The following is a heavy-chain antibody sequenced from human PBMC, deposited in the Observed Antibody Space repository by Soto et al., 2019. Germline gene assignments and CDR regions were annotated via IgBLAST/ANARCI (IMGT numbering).Heavy chain of an antibody. Sequence: QVQLVQSGAEVKKPGASVKVSCKASGYAFTSYDISWVRQAPGKGLEWMGWISAYNGNTNYAQKFQGRATMTTDTSPSTAYMELRSLRSDDTAVYYCARDVPPSVTTKNGMDVWGQGTTVTVSS. J-gene: IGHJ6*02. D-gene: IGHD4-17*01. V-gene: IGHV1-18*01. CDR1: GYAFTSYD. CDR2: ISAYNGNT. CDR3: ARDVPPSVTTKNGMDV.